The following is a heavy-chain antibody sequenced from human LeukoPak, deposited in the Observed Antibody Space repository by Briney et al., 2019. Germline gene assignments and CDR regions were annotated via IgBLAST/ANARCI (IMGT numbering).Heavy chain of an antibody. V-gene: IGHV3-66*01. D-gene: IGHD5-12*01. CDR1: EFSVGSNY. Sequence: GGSLRLSCAASEFSVGSNYMAWVRQAPGKGLEWVSLIYSGGSTYYADSVKGRFTISRDNSKNTLYLQMNGLRAEDTAVYYCARAPSGYHNTGGQGTLVTVSS. CDR2: IYSGGST. CDR3: ARAPSGYHNT. J-gene: IGHJ4*02.